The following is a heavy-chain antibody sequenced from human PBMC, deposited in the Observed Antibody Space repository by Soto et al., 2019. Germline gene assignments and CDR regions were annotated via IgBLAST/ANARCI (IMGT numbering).Heavy chain of an antibody. V-gene: IGHV3-23*01. Sequence: PGGSLRLSCAASGFTFSSYAMSWVRQAPGKGLEWVSAISGSGGSTYYADSVKGRFTISRDNSKNTLYLQMNSLRAEDTAVYYCAKDRIPLGITTDLKYYYYGMDVWGQGTTVTVSS. J-gene: IGHJ6*02. CDR1: GFTFSSYA. D-gene: IGHD4-17*01. CDR2: ISGSGGST. CDR3: AKDRIPLGITTDLKYYYYGMDV.